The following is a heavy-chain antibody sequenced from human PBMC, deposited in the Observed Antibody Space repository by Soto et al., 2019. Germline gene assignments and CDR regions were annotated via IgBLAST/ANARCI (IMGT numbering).Heavy chain of an antibody. CDR3: ARVPFPEGNYDYVWGSYRYNNYFDY. CDR1: GFTFSSYW. V-gene: IGHV3-7*01. J-gene: IGHJ4*02. Sequence: GGSLRLSCAASGFTFSSYWMSWVRQAPGKGLEWVANIKQDGSEKYYVDSVKGRFTISRDNAKNSLYLQMNSLRAEDTAVYYCARVPFPEGNYDYVWGSYRYNNYFDYWGQGTLVTVS. CDR2: IKQDGSEK. D-gene: IGHD3-16*02.